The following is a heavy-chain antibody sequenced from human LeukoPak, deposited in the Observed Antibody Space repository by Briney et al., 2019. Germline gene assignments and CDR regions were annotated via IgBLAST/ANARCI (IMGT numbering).Heavy chain of an antibody. Sequence: PGGSLRVSCAVSGFTVSNNYMSWVRQAPGKGLEWVSVIYSVGSTFYADSVKGRFTISRDNSKNTLYLQMNSLRAEDTAVYYCARDRGGYTYGYGWWFDPWGQGTLVTVSS. J-gene: IGHJ5*02. CDR1: GFTVSNNY. D-gene: IGHD5-18*01. CDR3: ARDRGGYTYGYGWWFDP. V-gene: IGHV3-66*01. CDR2: IYSVGST.